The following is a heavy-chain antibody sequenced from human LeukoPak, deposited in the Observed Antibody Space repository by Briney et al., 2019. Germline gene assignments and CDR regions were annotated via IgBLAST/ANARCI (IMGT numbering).Heavy chain of an antibody. J-gene: IGHJ4*02. D-gene: IGHD2-15*01. Sequence: PGGSLRLSCAASGFTFSSYSMNWVRQAPGKGLEWVSSISSSSSYIYYADSVKGRFTISRVNAKNSLYLQMNSLRAEDTAVYYCARDFRYCSGGSCYSGGYFDYWGQGTLVTVSS. CDR2: ISSSSSYI. V-gene: IGHV3-21*01. CDR3: ARDFRYCSGGSCYSGGYFDY. CDR1: GFTFSSYS.